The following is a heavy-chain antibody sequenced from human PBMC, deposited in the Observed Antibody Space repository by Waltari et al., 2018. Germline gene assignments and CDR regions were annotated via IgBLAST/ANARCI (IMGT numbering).Heavy chain of an antibody. J-gene: IGHJ6*03. Sequence: QVQLQESGPGLVKPSETLSLTCTVSGGSISSYYWRWIRQPPGKGLEWIGYIYTSGSTNYNPSLKSRVTISVDTSKNQFSLKLSSVTAADTAVYYCARVGQTPGYYYYYYMDVWGKGTTVTVSS. CDR3: ARVGQTPGYYYYYYMDV. CDR1: GGSISSYY. V-gene: IGHV4-4*09. CDR2: IYTSGST.